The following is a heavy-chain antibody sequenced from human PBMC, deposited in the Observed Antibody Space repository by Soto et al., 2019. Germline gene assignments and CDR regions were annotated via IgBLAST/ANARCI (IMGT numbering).Heavy chain of an antibody. CDR1: GFTFSRNA. J-gene: IGHJ4*02. CDR3: AKEGISRKLDFDH. V-gene: IGHV3-30*04. Sequence: GGSLRPSCAASGFTFSRNAMHWVRQAPGKGLEWVAIISKDGRNKYYADSVKGRSTISRDNSKSTLHLQMNSLGAEDTAVYYCAKEGISRKLDFDHWGQGTLVTVSS. CDR2: ISKDGRNK.